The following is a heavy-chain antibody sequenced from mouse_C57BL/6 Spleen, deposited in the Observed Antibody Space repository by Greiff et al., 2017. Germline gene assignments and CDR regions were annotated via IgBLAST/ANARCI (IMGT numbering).Heavy chain of an antibody. Sequence: VQLQQPGAELARPGASVKLSCKASGYTFTSYGISWVKQRTGQGLEWIGEIYPRSGNTYYNEKFKGKATLTADKSSSTAYMELRSLTSEDSAVYFCARLITTVVVRYFDVWGTGTTVTVSS. V-gene: IGHV1-81*01. CDR1: GYTFTSYG. CDR2: IYPRSGNT. J-gene: IGHJ1*03. CDR3: ARLITTVVVRYFDV. D-gene: IGHD1-1*01.